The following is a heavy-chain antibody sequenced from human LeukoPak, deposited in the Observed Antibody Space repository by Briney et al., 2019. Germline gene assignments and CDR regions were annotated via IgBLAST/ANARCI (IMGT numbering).Heavy chain of an antibody. V-gene: IGHV3-15*01. CDR1: GFTFSSYW. CDR2: IKSKTDGGTT. CDR3: ATVAHSSSLDY. J-gene: IGHJ4*02. Sequence: PGGSLRLSYAASGFTFSSYWMSWVRQAPGKGLEWVGRIKSKTDGGTTDYAAPVKGRFTISRDDSKNTLYLQVNSLKTEDTAVYYCATVAHSSSLDYWGQGTLVTVSS. D-gene: IGHD6-6*01.